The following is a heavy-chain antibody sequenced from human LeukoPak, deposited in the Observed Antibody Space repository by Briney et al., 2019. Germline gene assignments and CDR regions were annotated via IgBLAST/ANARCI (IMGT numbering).Heavy chain of an antibody. CDR1: GGSISSYY. D-gene: IGHD6-13*01. V-gene: IGHV4-59*01. J-gene: IGHJ6*03. CDR2: IYYSGST. Sequence: SETLSLTCTVSGGSISSYYWSWIRQPPGKGLEWIGYIYYSGSTNYNPSLKSRVTISVDTSKNQFSLKLSSVTAADTAVYYCARQSDSSSGYYYYYYMDVWGKGTTVTVSS. CDR3: ARQSDSSSGYYYYYYMDV.